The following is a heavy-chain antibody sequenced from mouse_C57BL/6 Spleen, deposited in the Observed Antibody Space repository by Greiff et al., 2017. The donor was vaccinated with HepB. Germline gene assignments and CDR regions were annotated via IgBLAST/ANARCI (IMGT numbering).Heavy chain of an antibody. V-gene: IGHV5-4*03. Sequence: EVKLVESGGGLVKPGGSLKLSCAASGFTFSSYAMSWVRQTPEKRLEWVATISDGGSYTYYPDNVKGRFTISRDNAKNNLYLQMSHLKSEDTAMYYCARVYGSDFDYWGQGTTLTVSS. D-gene: IGHD1-1*01. CDR3: ARVYGSDFDY. CDR2: ISDGGSYT. CDR1: GFTFSSYA. J-gene: IGHJ2*01.